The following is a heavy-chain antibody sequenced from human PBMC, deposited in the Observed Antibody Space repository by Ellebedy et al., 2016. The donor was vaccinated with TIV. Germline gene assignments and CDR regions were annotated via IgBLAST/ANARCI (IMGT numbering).Heavy chain of an antibody. CDR2: IYSGGST. CDR3: AKFPSVTTPGVDF. J-gene: IGHJ4*02. D-gene: IGHD4-17*01. CDR1: GFIVNTYY. V-gene: IGHV3-53*01. Sequence: PGGSLRLSCAASGFIVNTYYMNWVRQAPGKGLEWVSVIYSGGSTYYADSGKGRFTISRDISKNTLYLQMNSLRAEDTAVYYCAKFPSVTTPGVDFWGQGTLVTVSS.